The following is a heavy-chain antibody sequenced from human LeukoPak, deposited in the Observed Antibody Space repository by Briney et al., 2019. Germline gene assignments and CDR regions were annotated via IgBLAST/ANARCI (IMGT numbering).Heavy chain of an antibody. J-gene: IGHJ4*02. CDR2: FYYSGST. D-gene: IGHD2-2*01. CDR3: ARARYCSTSCPYYFDY. CDR1: GGSITSNY. V-gene: IGHV4-59*01. Sequence: SETLSLTCTVSGGSITSNYWTWMRQPPGKGLELIGFFYYSGSTNYNPSLKSRVTISLDTSKNQFSLKLTSVTAADTAVYYCARARYCSTSCPYYFDYWGQGTLVTVSS.